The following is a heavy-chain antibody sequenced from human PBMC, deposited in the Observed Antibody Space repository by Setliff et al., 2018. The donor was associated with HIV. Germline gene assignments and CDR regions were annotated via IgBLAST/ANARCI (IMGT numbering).Heavy chain of an antibody. Sequence: VSCKASGYTFTTYYMHWVRQAPGQGLEWMGIINPSGGSTSYGQKFQGRVTMTRDTSTYTVYMELTSLRSDDTAVYYCAKDDRYYYDTSGSPSNWFDPWGQGTLVTVSS. J-gene: IGHJ5*02. CDR2: INPSGGST. D-gene: IGHD3-22*01. CDR3: AKDDRYYYDTSGSPSNWFDP. CDR1: GYTFTTYY. V-gene: IGHV1-46*01.